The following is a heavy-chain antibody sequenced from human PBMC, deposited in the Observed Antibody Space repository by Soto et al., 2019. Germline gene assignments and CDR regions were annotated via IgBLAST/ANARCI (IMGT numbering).Heavy chain of an antibody. J-gene: IGHJ4*02. CDR2: ISAYNGNT. CDR1: GYTFTSYG. V-gene: IGHV1-18*01. D-gene: IGHD2-21*01. CDR3: AKGSRDGRPYYFGY. Sequence: GASVKVSCKASGYTFTSYGISWVRQAPGQGLEWMGWISAYNGNTNYAQKLQGRVTMTTDTSTSTAYMELNSLRVEDTAVYYCAKGSRDGRPYYFGYWGQGTLVTVSS.